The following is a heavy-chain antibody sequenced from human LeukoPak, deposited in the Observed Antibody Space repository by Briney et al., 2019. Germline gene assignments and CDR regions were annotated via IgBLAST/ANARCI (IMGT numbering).Heavy chain of an antibody. Sequence: PGGSLRLSCAASGFTFSSYGMSRVRQAPGKGLEWVSVIYSGGSTYYADSVKGRFTISRDNSKNTLYLQMNSLRAEDTAVYYCARDGGIRGAFDIWGQGTMVTVSS. CDR1: GFTFSSYG. V-gene: IGHV3-53*01. CDR2: IYSGGST. CDR3: ARDGGIRGAFDI. J-gene: IGHJ3*02. D-gene: IGHD3-3*02.